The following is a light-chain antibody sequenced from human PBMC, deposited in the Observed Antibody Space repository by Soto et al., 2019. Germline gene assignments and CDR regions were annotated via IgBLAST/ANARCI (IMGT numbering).Light chain of an antibody. CDR3: QQSYSTPGT. CDR1: QSISSY. CDR2: AAS. J-gene: IGKJ1*01. V-gene: IGKV1-39*01. Sequence: DIQMTQSPSSLSASVGDRVTITCRASQSISSYLDWYQQKPGQAPKLLIYAASSLQSGIPSRFSGSGSGTDFPLTISSRQPEDLATYYCQQSYSTPGTFGQGTKVEIK.